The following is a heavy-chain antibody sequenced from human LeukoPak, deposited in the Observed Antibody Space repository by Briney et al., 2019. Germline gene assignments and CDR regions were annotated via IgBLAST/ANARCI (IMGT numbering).Heavy chain of an antibody. V-gene: IGHV3-64*01. Sequence: GGSLRLSCAASGFTFSSYAMHWVRQAPGKGLEYVSAISSNGGSTYYANSVKGRFTISRDNAKNSLYLQMNSLRAEDTAVYYCARGLRLTRPSYYYYYYMDVWGKGTTVTISS. CDR1: GFTFSSYA. CDR2: ISSNGGST. CDR3: ARGLRLTRPSYYYYYYMDV. D-gene: IGHD5-12*01. J-gene: IGHJ6*03.